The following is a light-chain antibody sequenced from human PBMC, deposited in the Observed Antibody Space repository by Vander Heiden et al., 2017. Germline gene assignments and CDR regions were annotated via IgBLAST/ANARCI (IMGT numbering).Light chain of an antibody. Sequence: QLVLTHSPSPPASLGAAVKHTCTLSSGHSSYAIAWHQQQPEKGPRYLMKLNSDGSHSKGDGIPDRFSGSSSGAERYLTISSLQSEDEADYYCQTWGTGTVVFGGGTKLTVL. CDR2: LNSDGSH. J-gene: IGLJ2*01. CDR1: SGHSSYA. CDR3: QTWGTGTVV. V-gene: IGLV4-69*01.